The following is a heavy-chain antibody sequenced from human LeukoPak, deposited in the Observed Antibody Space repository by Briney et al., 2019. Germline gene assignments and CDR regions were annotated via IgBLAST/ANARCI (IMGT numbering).Heavy chain of an antibody. CDR2: IYQSGST. J-gene: IGHJ1*01. Sequence: PSQTLSLTCAVSGGSISSGSYSWRWIRQPPGKGLEWIGYIYQSGSTYYNPSLKSRVTISVDRSKNQFSLRLSSVTAADTAVYYCATRTYFYDSSGYSATEYFQHWGQGTLVTVSS. CDR1: GGSISSGSYS. V-gene: IGHV4-30-2*01. D-gene: IGHD3-22*01. CDR3: ATRTYFYDSSGYSATEYFQH.